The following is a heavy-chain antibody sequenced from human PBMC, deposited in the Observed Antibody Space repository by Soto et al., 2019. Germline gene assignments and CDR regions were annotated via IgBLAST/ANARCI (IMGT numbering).Heavy chain of an antibody. CDR3: ARDRSGLTGYFDY. CDR2: IYYSGST. J-gene: IGHJ4*02. CDR1: GGSISSYY. Sequence: SETLSLTCTVSGGSISSYYWSWIRQPTGKGLEWIGYIYYSGSTNYNPSLKSRVTISVDTSKNQFSLQLSSVTAADTAVYYSARDRSGLTGYFDYWGQGTLVTVSS. D-gene: IGHD1-20*01. V-gene: IGHV4-59*01.